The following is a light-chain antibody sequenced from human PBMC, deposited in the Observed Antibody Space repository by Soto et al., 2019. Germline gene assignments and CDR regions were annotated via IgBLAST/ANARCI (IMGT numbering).Light chain of an antibody. CDR1: SSDVGSYNY. CDR3: SSYTSSSTL. CDR2: EVS. Sequence: QAVLTQPASVSGSPGRSITISCTGTSSDVGSYNYVSWYQQHPGKAPKLMIYEVSDRHSGISSRFSGSKSGNTASLTISGLQTEDEANYYCSSYTSSSTLFGTGTKVTVL. J-gene: IGLJ1*01. V-gene: IGLV2-14*01.